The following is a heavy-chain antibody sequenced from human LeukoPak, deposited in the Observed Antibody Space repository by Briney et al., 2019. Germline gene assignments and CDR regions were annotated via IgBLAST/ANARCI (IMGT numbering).Heavy chain of an antibody. D-gene: IGHD1-26*01. CDR3: ARRPFPGAIDY. J-gene: IGHJ4*02. CDR2: IYYSGST. CDR1: GGSISSSSYY. V-gene: IGHV4-39*01. Sequence: SETLSLTCTVSGGSISSSSYYWGWIRQPPGKGLEWIGSIYYSGSTYYNLSLKSRVTISVDTSKNQFSLKLSSVTAADTAVYYCARRPFPGAIDYWGQGTLVTVSS.